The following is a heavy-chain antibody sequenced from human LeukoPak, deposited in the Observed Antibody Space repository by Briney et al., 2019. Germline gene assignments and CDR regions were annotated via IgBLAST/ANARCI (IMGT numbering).Heavy chain of an antibody. CDR1: GFTFSSYA. J-gene: IGHJ4*02. Sequence: PGGSLRLSCAASGFTFSSYAMSWVRQAPGKGLEWVAVISDDGNSKYYADSVKGRFTISRDNSKNTLYLQMNSLSAEDTAVYYCARDHCSTSSCYAKYFDYWGQGTLVPVCS. CDR3: ARDHCSTSSCYAKYFDY. CDR2: ISDDGNSK. D-gene: IGHD2-2*01. V-gene: IGHV3-30-3*01.